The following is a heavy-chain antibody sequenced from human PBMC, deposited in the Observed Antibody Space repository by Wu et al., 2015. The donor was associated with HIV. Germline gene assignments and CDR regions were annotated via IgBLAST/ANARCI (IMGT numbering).Heavy chain of an antibody. Sequence: QVQLVQSGAEVKKPGASVKVSCKASGYTFTGYYMHWVRQAPGQGLEWMGWINPNSGGTNYAQKFQGRVTMTRDTSISTAYMELSRLRSDDTAVYYCARDLGGSYYYYYYMDVVGQRDHGHRLL. CDR1: GYTFTGYY. V-gene: IGHV1-2*02. CDR2: INPNSGGT. D-gene: IGHD1-26*01. CDR3: ARDLGGSYYYYYYMDV. J-gene: IGHJ6*03.